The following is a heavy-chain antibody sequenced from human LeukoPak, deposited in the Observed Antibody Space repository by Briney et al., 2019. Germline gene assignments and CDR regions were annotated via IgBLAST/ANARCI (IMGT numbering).Heavy chain of an antibody. CDR1: GFTFSSYA. CDR2: ISGSGGST. D-gene: IGHD3-22*01. CDR3: AKVSPVVVVIAGAFDI. J-gene: IGHJ3*02. Sequence: GGSLRLSCAASGFTFSSYAMSWVRQAPGKGLDWVSAISGSGGSTYYADSVKGRFTISRDNSKNTLYLQMNSLRAEDTAVYYCAKVSPVVVVIAGAFDIWGQGTMVTVSS. V-gene: IGHV3-23*01.